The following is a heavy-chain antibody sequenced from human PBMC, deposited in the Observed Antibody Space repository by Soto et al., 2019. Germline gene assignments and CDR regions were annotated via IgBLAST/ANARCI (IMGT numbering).Heavy chain of an antibody. CDR2: IIPIFGTA. Sequence: SVKVSCKASGGTFSSYAISWVRQAPGQGLEWMGGIIPIFGTANYAQKFQGRVTITADESTSTAYMELSSLRSEDTAVYYCATYLRGYSGYDWSRFDYWGQGTLVTVSS. V-gene: IGHV1-69*13. CDR3: ATYLRGYSGYDWSRFDY. J-gene: IGHJ4*02. D-gene: IGHD5-12*01. CDR1: GGTFSSYA.